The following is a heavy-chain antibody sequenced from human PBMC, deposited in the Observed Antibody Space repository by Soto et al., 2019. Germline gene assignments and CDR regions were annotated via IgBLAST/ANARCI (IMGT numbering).Heavy chain of an antibody. J-gene: IGHJ4*02. CDR2: IKSKSDGGTT. D-gene: IGHD7-27*01. V-gene: IGHV3-15*01. Sequence: GGSLRLSCATSGFTFSSYAMVWVRQAAEKGLEWVAHIKSKSDGGTTEYAAPVKGRFTISRDDSKNTLYLQMNSLKTEDTAVNYCTPLDWGCPIHYGGQETLFTFSS. CDR3: TPLDWGCPIHY. CDR1: GFTFSSYA.